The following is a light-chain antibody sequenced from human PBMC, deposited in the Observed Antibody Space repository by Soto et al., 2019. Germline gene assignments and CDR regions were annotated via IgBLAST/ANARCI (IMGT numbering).Light chain of an antibody. V-gene: IGKV3-15*01. CDR3: QQYNSWPRT. J-gene: IGKJ1*01. Sequence: EIVLTQSPGTLSLSPGERATLSCRASQSVSYYLAWYQQKPGQAPRLLFYGASTRATGIPARFSGSGSGTEFTLTISSLQSEDFAVYYCQQYNSWPRTFGQGTKVDI. CDR2: GAS. CDR1: QSVSYY.